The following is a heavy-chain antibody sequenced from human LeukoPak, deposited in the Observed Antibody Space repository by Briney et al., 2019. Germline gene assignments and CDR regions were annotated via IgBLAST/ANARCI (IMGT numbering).Heavy chain of an antibody. CDR1: GFTFSTYA. CDR2: IGGSGGST. CDR3: AELGITMIGGV. J-gene: IGHJ6*04. Sequence: GGSLRLSCAASGFTFSTYAMSWVRQAPGKGLEWVSAIGGSGGSTYYADSAKGRFTISRDDSKNTLYLQMNSLRAEDTAIYYCAELGITMIGGVWGKGTTVTISS. D-gene: IGHD3-10*02. V-gene: IGHV3-23*01.